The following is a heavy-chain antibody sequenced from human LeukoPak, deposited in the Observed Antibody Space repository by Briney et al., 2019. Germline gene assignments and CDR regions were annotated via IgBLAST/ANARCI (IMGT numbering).Heavy chain of an antibody. CDR3: ASVMGGYNWFDP. Sequence: ALVKVSCKASGYTFTGYYMHWVRQAPGQGLEWMGWINPNSGGTNYAQKFQGRVTMTRDTSISTAYMELSRLRSDDTAVYYCASVMGGYNWFDPWGQGTLVTVSS. D-gene: IGHD1-26*01. V-gene: IGHV1-2*02. CDR1: GYTFTGYY. CDR2: INPNSGGT. J-gene: IGHJ5*02.